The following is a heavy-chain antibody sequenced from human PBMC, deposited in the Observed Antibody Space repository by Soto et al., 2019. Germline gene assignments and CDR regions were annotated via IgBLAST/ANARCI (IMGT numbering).Heavy chain of an antibody. CDR1: GGTFSSYA. CDR3: ASPGGYSYGYHYFDY. D-gene: IGHD5-18*01. J-gene: IGHJ4*02. V-gene: IGHV1-69*01. Sequence: ASVKVSCKASGGTFSSYAISWVRQAPGQGLEWMGGIIPIFGTANYAQKFQGRVTITADESTSTAYMELSSLRSEDTAVYYCASPGGYSYGYHYFDYWGQGTLVTVSS. CDR2: IIPIFGTA.